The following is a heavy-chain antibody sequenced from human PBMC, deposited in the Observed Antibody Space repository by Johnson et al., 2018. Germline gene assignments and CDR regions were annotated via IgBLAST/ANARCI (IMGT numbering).Heavy chain of an antibody. CDR2: IWYDGSNK. J-gene: IGHJ3*02. CDR3: ARQLGYCSSTSCYHAFDI. Sequence: QVQLVESGGGVVQPGRSLRLSCAASGFTFSSYGMHWVRQAPGKGLEWVAVIWYDGSNKYYADSVKGRFTISRDNSKNTLYLQRNSLRAEDTALYHCARQLGYCSSTSCYHAFDIWGQGTMVTVSS. CDR1: GFTFSSYG. V-gene: IGHV3-33*08. D-gene: IGHD2-2*01.